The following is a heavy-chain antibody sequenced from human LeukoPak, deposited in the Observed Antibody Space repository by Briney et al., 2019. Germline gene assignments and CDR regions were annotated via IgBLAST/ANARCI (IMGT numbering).Heavy chain of an antibody. J-gene: IGHJ3*02. Sequence: GASVKVSCKASGYIFTNYDINWVQQAPGQGLEWMGIINPSGGSTSYAQKFQGRVTMTRDTSTSTVYMELSSLRSEDTAVYYCARELSYYYDSSGYPLVDAFDIWGQGTMVTVSS. CDR2: INPSGGST. CDR3: ARELSYYYDSSGYPLVDAFDI. CDR1: GYIFTNYD. V-gene: IGHV1-46*01. D-gene: IGHD3-22*01.